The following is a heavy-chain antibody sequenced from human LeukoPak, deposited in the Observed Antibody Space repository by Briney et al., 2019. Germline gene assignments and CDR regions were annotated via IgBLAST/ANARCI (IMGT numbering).Heavy chain of an antibody. J-gene: IGHJ5*02. Sequence: PSETLSLTCTVPGGSINHYYWSWLRQPPGKGLEWIGYIYYSGSTNYNPSLKSRVTISVDTSKNQFSLKLSSVTAAGTAVYYCARDRGYTSSNWFDPWGQGTLVTVSS. CDR1: GGSINHYY. CDR2: IYYSGST. CDR3: ARDRGYTSSNWFDP. V-gene: IGHV4-59*01. D-gene: IGHD5-18*01.